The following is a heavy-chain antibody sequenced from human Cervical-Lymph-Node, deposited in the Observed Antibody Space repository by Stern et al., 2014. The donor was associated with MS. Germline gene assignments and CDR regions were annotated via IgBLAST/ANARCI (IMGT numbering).Heavy chain of an antibody. CDR2: IFPVFGTP. V-gene: IGHV1-69*01. J-gene: IGHJ5*02. CDR1: GGTFSKFP. Sequence: QVQLLQPWAEVTKPGSSVKVSCKASGGTFSKFPSSWVRQAPGQGLVWMGGIFPVFGTPTYAQEFRGRVTITADVSTSTVYMELSSLRSDDTAVYYCALSSETSDRWYSLGYDLWGQGTLVTVSS. CDR3: ALSSETSDRWYSLGYDL. D-gene: IGHD6-13*01.